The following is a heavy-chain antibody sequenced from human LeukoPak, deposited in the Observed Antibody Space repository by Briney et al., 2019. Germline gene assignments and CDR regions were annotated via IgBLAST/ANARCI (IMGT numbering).Heavy chain of an antibody. CDR2: INSDGTST. J-gene: IGHJ3*02. D-gene: IGHD2-15*01. Sequence: QSGGSLRLSCAASGFTFSSYAMSWVRQAPGKGLEWVSRINSDGTSTSYADSVKGRFTISRDNAKNTLYLQMNSLRAEDTAVYYCAREGSIVVVVAVSSGAFNIWGQGTMVTVSS. CDR1: GFTFSSYA. V-gene: IGHV3-74*01. CDR3: AREGSIVVVVAVSSGAFNI.